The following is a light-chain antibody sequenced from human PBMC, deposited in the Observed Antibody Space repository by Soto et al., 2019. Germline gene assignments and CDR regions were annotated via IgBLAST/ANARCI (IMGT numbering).Light chain of an antibody. CDR1: QAIKND. J-gene: IGKJ3*01. CDR2: AAS. V-gene: IGKV1-39*01. Sequence: IQMTQSPSSLSASVGDRVIITCRASQAIKNDLAWYQQKPGKAPKLLIYAASSLQSGVPSRFTGSGSGTDFTLTINSLQLEDFATYYCQQSYTNPLTFGPGTKVDIK. CDR3: QQSYTNPLT.